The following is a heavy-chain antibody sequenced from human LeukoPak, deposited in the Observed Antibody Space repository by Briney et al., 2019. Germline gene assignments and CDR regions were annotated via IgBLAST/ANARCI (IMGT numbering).Heavy chain of an antibody. CDR2: IYSGGST. D-gene: IGHD2-15*01. CDR1: GFTVSSNY. V-gene: IGHV3-66*01. Sequence: GGSLRLSCAASGFTVSSNYMSWVRQAPGKGLEWVSVIYSGGSTYYADSVKGRFTISRYNSKNTLYLQMNSLRAEDTAVYYCARDGVVAATKSDYWGQGTLVTVSS. J-gene: IGHJ4*02. CDR3: ARDGVVAATKSDY.